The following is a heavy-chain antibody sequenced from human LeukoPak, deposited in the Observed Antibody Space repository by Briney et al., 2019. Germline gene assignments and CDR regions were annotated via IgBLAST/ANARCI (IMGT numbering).Heavy chain of an antibody. V-gene: IGHV3-7*01. Sequence: GGSLRLSCAASGFTFSDFWMGWVRQAPGKGLEWVANINQDGSENYYVDSVKGRFTISRDNAKNSLYLQMNSLRAEDTAVYCCTKGRSNHYWGQGTLVTVST. CDR2: INQDGSEN. CDR3: TKGRSNHY. CDR1: GFTFSDFW. J-gene: IGHJ4*02. D-gene: IGHD3-10*01.